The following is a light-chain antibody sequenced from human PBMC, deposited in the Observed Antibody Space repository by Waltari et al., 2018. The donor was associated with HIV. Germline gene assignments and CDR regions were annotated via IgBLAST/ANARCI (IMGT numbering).Light chain of an antibody. CDR3: QQYNNWPGKT. Sequence: EIVMTQSPATLSVYPGERATLSCRASQSVSSNLAWYQQKPGQVPRLLIYGASTRAPGIPSRFGGSGSGTEFTLTISSLQSEDFAVYYCQQYNNWPGKTFGQGTKVEIK. CDR1: QSVSSN. J-gene: IGKJ1*01. V-gene: IGKV3-15*01. CDR2: GAS.